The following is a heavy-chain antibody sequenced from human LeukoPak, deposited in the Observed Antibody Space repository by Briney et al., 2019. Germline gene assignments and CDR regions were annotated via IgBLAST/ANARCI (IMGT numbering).Heavy chain of an antibody. CDR2: ISAYNGYT. V-gene: IGHV1-18*01. CDR1: GYTFTSYG. CDR3: ARDTALASIAYYFGMDV. Sequence: ASVKVSCKASGYTFTSYGVSWVRQAPGQGLEWMGWISAYNGYTDHAQNFQGRVTMTTETSTSTAYMELRSLRSDDTAVYYCARDTALASIAYYFGMDVWGQGTTVTVSS. J-gene: IGHJ6*02. D-gene: IGHD5-18*01.